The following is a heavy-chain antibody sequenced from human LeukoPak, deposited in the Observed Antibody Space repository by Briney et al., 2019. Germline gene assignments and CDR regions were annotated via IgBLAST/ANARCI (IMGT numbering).Heavy chain of an antibody. D-gene: IGHD2-21*01. CDR2: IHYSGGT. CDR1: GGSISGVY. V-gene: IGHV4-59*01. Sequence: PSETLSLTCSVSGGSISGVYWSWIRQPPGKGREWGAYIHYSGGTNYNPSLKSRVTISVDTSKNQFSLRLTSVTAADTAVYYCARLQGDSTAVFDYWGRGTLVSVSS. J-gene: IGHJ4*02. CDR3: ARLQGDSTAVFDY.